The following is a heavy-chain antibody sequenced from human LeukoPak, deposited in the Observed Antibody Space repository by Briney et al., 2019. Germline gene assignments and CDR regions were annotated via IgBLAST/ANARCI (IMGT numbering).Heavy chain of an antibody. V-gene: IGHV4-34*01. CDR1: GGSFSGYY. CDR3: ARGEVYGDSFGY. J-gene: IGHJ4*02. D-gene: IGHD4-17*01. Sequence: SETLSLTCAVYGGSFSGYYWSWIRQPPGKGLEWIGEINHSGSTNYNPSLKSRVTISVDTSKNQFSLKLSSVTAADTAVYYCARGEVYGDSFGYWGQGTLVTVSS. CDR2: INHSGST.